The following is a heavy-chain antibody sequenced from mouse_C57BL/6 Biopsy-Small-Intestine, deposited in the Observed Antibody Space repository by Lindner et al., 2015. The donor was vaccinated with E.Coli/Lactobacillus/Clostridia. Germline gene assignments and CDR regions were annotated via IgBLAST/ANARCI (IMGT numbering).Heavy chain of an antibody. Sequence: VQLQESGAEVARPGASVNLSCKTSGYTFTSYGISWVKQRTGQGLEWIGDIYPRSGNTCYNEKFKGKATLTADKSSSTAYMELRRLTSEDSAVYFCARGYYGIFDYWGQGTTLTVSS. CDR3: ARGYYGIFDY. V-gene: IGHV1-81*01. J-gene: IGHJ2*01. CDR1: GYTFTSYG. D-gene: IGHD2-1*01. CDR2: IYPRSGNT.